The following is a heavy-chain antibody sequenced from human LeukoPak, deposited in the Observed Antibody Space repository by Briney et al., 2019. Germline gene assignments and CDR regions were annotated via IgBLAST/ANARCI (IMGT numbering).Heavy chain of an antibody. J-gene: IGHJ6*03. CDR2: SYYSGRT. CDR3: ARGPNYYYMDV. V-gene: IGHV4-59*01. Sequence: PSETLSLTCTISGGSISSYYWSWIRQPPGKGLEWIGYSYYSGRTNYNPSLKSRVTISVGTSKNQFSLKLSSVTVADTAVYYCARGPNYYYMDVWGKGTTVTVSS. CDR1: GGSISSYY.